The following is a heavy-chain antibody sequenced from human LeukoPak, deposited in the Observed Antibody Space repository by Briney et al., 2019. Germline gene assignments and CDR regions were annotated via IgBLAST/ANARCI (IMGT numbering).Heavy chain of an antibody. CDR3: ANTERWLHWDN. CDR1: GGSISSSY. V-gene: IGHV4-59*08. J-gene: IGHJ4*02. Sequence: SETLSLTCTVSGGSISSSYWSWIRQPPGKGLEWIGHTSNSGSTNYNPSLKSRVTISLDTSKSQFSLRLSSVTAADTAVYYCANTERWLHWDNWGQGSLVTVSS. CDR2: TSNSGST. D-gene: IGHD5-24*01.